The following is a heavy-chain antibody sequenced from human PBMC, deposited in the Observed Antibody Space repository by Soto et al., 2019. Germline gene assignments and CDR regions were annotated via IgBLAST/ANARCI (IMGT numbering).Heavy chain of an antibody. J-gene: IGHJ5*02. CDR3: ARGYFDSGHGYDL. CDR1: GHLFNNHW. V-gene: IGHV5-51*01. D-gene: IGHD3-10*01. CDR2: IFTRDSET. Sequence: LKISCKGPGHLFNNHWIGWVRQTPGKGLEWMGLIFTRDSETKTSPSFQGHVSFSVDNSINTVYLQWTSLKTTDTGIYFCARGYFDSGHGYDLWGQGTLVTVSS.